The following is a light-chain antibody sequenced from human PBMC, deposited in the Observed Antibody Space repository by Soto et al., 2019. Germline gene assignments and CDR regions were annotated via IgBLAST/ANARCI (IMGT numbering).Light chain of an antibody. Sequence: QSVLAQPASVSGSPGQSITISCTGTSSDVGSYNYVSWYQQHPGKAPNLIIYAVSHRPSGVSNRFSASKSGNTASLAISGLQADDEADYYCSSYTSSNPYVFGPGTKGTVL. CDR1: SSDVGSYNY. CDR3: SSYTSSNPYV. V-gene: IGLV2-14*01. CDR2: AVS. J-gene: IGLJ1*01.